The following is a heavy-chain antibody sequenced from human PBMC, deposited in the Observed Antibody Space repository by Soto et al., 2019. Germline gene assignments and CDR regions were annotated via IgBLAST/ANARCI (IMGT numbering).Heavy chain of an antibody. J-gene: IGHJ4*02. V-gene: IGHV3-33*01. D-gene: IGHD1-26*01. CDR3: ARDFTQVGPLDF. Sequence: GSLRLSCAASGFIFSSFALHWVRQAPGKGLEWVAVIRYDGTEKYNGDSVKGRFTISRDNSKNTVYLEMTSLKAEGTAVYYCARDFTQVGPLDFWGQGTLVTVSS. CDR1: GFIFSSFA. CDR2: IRYDGTEK.